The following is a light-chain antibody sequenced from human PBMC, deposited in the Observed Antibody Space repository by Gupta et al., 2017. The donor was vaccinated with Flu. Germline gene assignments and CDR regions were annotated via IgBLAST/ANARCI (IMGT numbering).Light chain of an antibody. V-gene: IGLV2-14*01. CDR3: SSYTSSSTLSYV. J-gene: IGLJ1*01. CDR2: EVS. Sequence: QSALTQHASVSGSPGQSITISCTGTSSDVGGYNYVSWYQQHPGKAPKLMIYEVSNRPSGVSNRFSGSKSGNTASLTISGLQAEDEADYYCSSYTSSSTLSYVFGTGTKVTVL. CDR1: SSDVGGYNY.